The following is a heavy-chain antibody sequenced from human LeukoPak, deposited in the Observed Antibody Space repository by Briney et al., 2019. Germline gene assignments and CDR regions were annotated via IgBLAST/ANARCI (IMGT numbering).Heavy chain of an antibody. CDR1: GGSFSGYY. J-gene: IGHJ5*02. D-gene: IGHD3-16*02. CDR2: INHSGST. CDR3: ARGARLGRGWGSYRFYNWFDP. V-gene: IGHV4-34*01. Sequence: SETLSLTCAVYGGSFSGYYWSWIRQPPGKGLEWIGEINHSGSTNYNPSLKSRVTISVDTSKNQFSLKLSSVTAADTAVYYCARGARLGRGWGSYRFYNWFDPWGQGTLVTVSS.